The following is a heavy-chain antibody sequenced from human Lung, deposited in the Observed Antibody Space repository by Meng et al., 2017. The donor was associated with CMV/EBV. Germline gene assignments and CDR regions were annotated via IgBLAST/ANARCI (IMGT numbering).Heavy chain of an antibody. CDR1: GFTFSRNA. V-gene: IGHV3-30*02. J-gene: IGHJ6*02. Sequence: SXVASGFTFSRNAMHWVRQAPGKGLEWVAFIRYDGSNKYYADSVKGRFTISRDNSKNTVYVQMNSLRAEDTAVYYCAKDRIAVVPKGGLIRPRVDYYYGMDVWGQGTXVTVSS. CDR2: IRYDGSNK. D-gene: IGHD6-19*01. CDR3: AKDRIAVVPKGGLIRPRVDYYYGMDV.